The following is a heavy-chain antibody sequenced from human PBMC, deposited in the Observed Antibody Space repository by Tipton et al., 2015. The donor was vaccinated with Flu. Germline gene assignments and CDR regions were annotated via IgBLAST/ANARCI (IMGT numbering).Heavy chain of an antibody. CDR1: GGSISSYTYY. CDR2: IYYSGTT. Sequence: TLSLTCTVPGGSISSYTYYWGWFRQSPGTGLEWIGSIYYSGTTYYNPSLKSRVTMSVDTSKNQFSLKLSSVTAADTAVYYCAREWGDAFDIWGQGTMVTVSS. CDR3: AREWGDAFDI. J-gene: IGHJ3*02. V-gene: IGHV4-39*07. D-gene: IGHD3-16*01.